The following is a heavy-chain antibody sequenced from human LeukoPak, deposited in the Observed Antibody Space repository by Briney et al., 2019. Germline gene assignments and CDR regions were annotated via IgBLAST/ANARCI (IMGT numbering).Heavy chain of an antibody. CDR2: ISGSGGST. J-gene: IGHJ4*02. V-gene: IGHV3-23*01. CDR3: ARAIYGSGSYRFDY. D-gene: IGHD3-10*01. CDR1: GFTFSSYA. Sequence: GGSLRLSCAASGFTFSSYAMSWVRQAPGKGLEWASAISGSGGSTYYADSVKGRFTISRDNAKNSLYLQMNSLRAEDTAVYYCARAIYGSGSYRFDYWGQGTLVTVSS.